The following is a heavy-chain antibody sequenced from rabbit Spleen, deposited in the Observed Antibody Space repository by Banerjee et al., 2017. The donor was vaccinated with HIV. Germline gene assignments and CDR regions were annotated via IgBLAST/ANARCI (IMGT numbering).Heavy chain of an antibody. CDR3: TRDLNL. J-gene: IGHJ3*01. Sequence: QSLEESGGDLVKPGASLTLTCTASGFSFSGRYWICWVRQAPGKGPEWIACIHDTNNGATYYASWAKGRFTISKTSSTTVTLQMTSLTAADTAAYFCTRDLNLWGQGTLVTVS. CDR1: GFSFSGRYW. CDR2: IHDTNNGAT. V-gene: IGHV1S40*01. D-gene: IGHD5-1*01.